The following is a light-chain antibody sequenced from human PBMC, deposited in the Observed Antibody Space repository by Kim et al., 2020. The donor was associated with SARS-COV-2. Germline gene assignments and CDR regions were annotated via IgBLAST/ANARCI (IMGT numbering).Light chain of an antibody. J-gene: IGLJ3*02. Sequence: SVALGQTASITCGGNNMENKNVHWYRQKPGQAPVLVMYKDSKRPSGIPERFSGSNSGNTATLTISRAQAGDEADYYCQVWDSGTWVFGGGTQLTVL. CDR2: KDS. CDR3: QVWDSGTWV. V-gene: IGLV3-9*01. CDR1: NMENKN.